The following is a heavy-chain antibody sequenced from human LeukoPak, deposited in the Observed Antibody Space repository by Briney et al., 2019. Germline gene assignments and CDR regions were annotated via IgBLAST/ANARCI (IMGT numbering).Heavy chain of an antibody. D-gene: IGHD5-18*01. CDR2: IYSGGST. V-gene: IGHV3-53*01. J-gene: IGHJ4*02. CDR3: ARITAMNYFDY. Sequence: GGSLRLSCAASGFTVSGNYMSWVRQAPGKGLEWVSVIYSGGSTYYADSVKGRFTISRDNSKNTLYLQMNSLRAEDTAVYYCARITAMNYFDYWGQGTLVTVSS. CDR1: GFTVSGNY.